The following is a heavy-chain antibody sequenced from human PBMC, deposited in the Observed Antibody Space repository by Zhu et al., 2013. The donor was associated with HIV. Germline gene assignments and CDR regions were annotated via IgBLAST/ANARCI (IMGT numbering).Heavy chain of an antibody. J-gene: IGHJ6*02. Sequence: QVQLVQSGAEVKKPGASVKVSCKASGYNFIGCYLHWVRQAPGQGLEWMGWINPNSGDTNSARKFQGRVTMSRDTSISTAYLELSSLRSDDTAIYYCARLDPVTDMTDAVFYYYGLDVWGQGTTVTVSS. V-gene: IGHV1-2*02. CDR1: GYNFIGCY. D-gene: IGHD5-18*01. CDR3: ARLDPVTDMTDAVFYYYGLDV. CDR2: INPNSGDT.